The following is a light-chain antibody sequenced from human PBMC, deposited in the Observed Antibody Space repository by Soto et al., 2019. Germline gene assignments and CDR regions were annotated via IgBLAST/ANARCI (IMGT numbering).Light chain of an antibody. V-gene: IGLV2-8*01. J-gene: IGLJ1*01. CDR3: SSYVGRRYF. CDR2: EVS. Sequence: QSALTQPPSAXESPGDSLTISCTGTSSDVDDYTFIYWYRQYPGKEPKLLIYEVSKRHAAVSPRFSGSKSGNTAALTISKLQAEDEADYYCSSYVGRRYFFASGTKVTVL. CDR1: SSDVDDYTF.